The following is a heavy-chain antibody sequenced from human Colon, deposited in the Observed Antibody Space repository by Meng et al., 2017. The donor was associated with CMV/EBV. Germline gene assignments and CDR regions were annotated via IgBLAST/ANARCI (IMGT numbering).Heavy chain of an antibody. D-gene: IGHD3-3*01. CDR1: RFIVVRND. Sequence: GGSLRLSCAASRFIVVRNDIDWDRQAPGKGLEWVSTASTGGSTYYADSVKGRFTISRDNSENTLYLQMSSLRAEDTAVYYCAKDVVQEWGFSGMDVWGPGTTVTVSS. J-gene: IGHJ6*02. V-gene: IGHV3-23*01. CDR2: ASTGGST. CDR3: AKDVVQEWGFSGMDV.